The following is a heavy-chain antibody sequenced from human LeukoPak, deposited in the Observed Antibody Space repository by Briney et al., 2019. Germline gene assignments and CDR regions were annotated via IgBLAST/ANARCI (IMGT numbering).Heavy chain of an antibody. J-gene: IGHJ4*02. D-gene: IGHD3-10*01. Sequence: GGSLRLSCTASGFTLSSYEMSWIRQAPGKGLEWVSSIDYSGGETHYADSVKGRFTISRDNSKNTLYLQMNSLISDDTAVYYCARDLYSRRMDYYGSGSFFAYWGQGTLVAVSS. V-gene: IGHV3-23*01. CDR1: GFTLSSYE. CDR3: ARDLYSRRMDYYGSGSFFAY. CDR2: IDYSGGET.